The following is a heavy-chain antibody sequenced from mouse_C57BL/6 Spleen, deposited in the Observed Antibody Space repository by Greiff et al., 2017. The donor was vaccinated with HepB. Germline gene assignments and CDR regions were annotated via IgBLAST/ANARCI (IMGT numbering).Heavy chain of an antibody. CDR3: AGLYDGYPAWFAY. CDR1: GFTFTDYY. CDR2: IRNKANGYTT. D-gene: IGHD2-3*01. Sequence: EVKLVESGGGLVQPGGSLSLSCAASGFTFTDYYMSWVRQPPGKALEWLGFIRNKANGYTTEYSASVKGRFTISRDNSQSILYLQMNALRAEDSAAYYCAGLYDGYPAWFAYWGQGTLVTVSA. J-gene: IGHJ3*01. V-gene: IGHV7-3*01.